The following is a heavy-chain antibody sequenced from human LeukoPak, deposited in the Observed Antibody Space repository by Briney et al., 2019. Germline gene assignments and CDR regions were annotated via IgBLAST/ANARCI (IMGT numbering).Heavy chain of an antibody. CDR2: IWYDGSNK. CDR1: GFTFSSHG. J-gene: IGHJ4*02. CDR3: ARDEDHYFDY. Sequence: GGSLRLSCAASGFTFSSHGIHWVRQAPGKGLEWVAVIWYDGSNKYYADSVKGRFTISRDNSKNTLYLQMNSLRAEDTAVYYCARDEDHYFDYWGQGTLVTVSS. V-gene: IGHV3-33*01.